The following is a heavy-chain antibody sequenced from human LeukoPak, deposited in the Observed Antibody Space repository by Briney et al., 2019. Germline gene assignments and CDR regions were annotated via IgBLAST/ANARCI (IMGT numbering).Heavy chain of an antibody. J-gene: IGHJ4*02. CDR1: GLTLGGHD. V-gene: IGHV3-13*01. Sequence: GGSLRLSCTASGLTLGGHDMHWVRQTTGDGLGWVAAVSAGHHAFYAGSVRGRFTVSREDAKNSLFLQMSSLRAGDTAIYYCVREARGYHYTYFDYWGQGSLVTVSS. CDR2: VSAGHHA. D-gene: IGHD5-18*01. CDR3: VREARGYHYTYFDY.